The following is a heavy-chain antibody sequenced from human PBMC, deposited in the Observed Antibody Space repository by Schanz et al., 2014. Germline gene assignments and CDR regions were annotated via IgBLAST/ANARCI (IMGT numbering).Heavy chain of an antibody. J-gene: IGHJ4*02. CDR2: ISSSGSYI. CDR1: GFTFSSYA. D-gene: IGHD2-15*01. V-gene: IGHV3-23*04. Sequence: QLVGSGGGLIQPGGSLRLSCAASGFTFSSYAMSWVRQAPGKGLEWVSSISSSGSYIHYADSVKGRFTISRDNSKNTLYLQMNTLRAEDTAVYYCARDRGYCSGGSCLTFDYWGQGTLXTVSS. CDR3: ARDRGYCSGGSCLTFDY.